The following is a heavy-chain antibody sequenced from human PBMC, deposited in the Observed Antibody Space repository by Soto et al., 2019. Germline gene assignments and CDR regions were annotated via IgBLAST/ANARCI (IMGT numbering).Heavy chain of an antibody. J-gene: IGHJ4*02. CDR1: GFTLSSYD. D-gene: IGHD1-26*01. CDR2: ISRKGNNI. Sequence: GSLRLSCSASGFTLSSYDMHWVRQAPGKGLEYVSGISRKGNNIYHADSVKGRFTISRDTFKDTLFLQMTSLRAEDTAVYYCVKEEIVVVGGFDYWGQGT. V-gene: IGHV3-64D*06. CDR3: VKEEIVVVGGFDY.